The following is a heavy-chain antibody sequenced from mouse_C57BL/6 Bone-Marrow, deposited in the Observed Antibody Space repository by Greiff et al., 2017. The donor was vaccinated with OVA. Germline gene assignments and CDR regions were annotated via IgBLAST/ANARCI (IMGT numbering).Heavy chain of an antibody. D-gene: IGHD2-2*01. CDR3: SGPYGYDEDGDV. CDR1: GFTFSNYW. V-gene: IGHV6-3*01. CDR2: IRLKSDNYAT. J-gene: IGHJ1*03. Sequence: EVKVEESGGGLVQPGGSMKLSCVASGFTFSNYWMNWVRQSPEKGLEWVAQIRLKSDNYATHYAESVKGRFTISRDDSKSSVYLQMNNLRAEDTGISYCSGPYGYDEDGDVWGTGTTVTVSS.